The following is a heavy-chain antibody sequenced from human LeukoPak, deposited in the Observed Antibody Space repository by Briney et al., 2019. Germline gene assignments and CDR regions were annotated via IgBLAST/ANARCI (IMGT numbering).Heavy chain of an antibody. CDR1: GFTFSSYD. CDR2: IWYDGSNK. J-gene: IGHJ6*02. Sequence: GRSLRLSCAASGFTFSSYDIHWVRQAPGKGLEWVAVIWYDGSNKYYVDSVKGRFTISRDNSKSTLYLQMNSLRAEDTAVHYCAREITIFGVASRYNYYYGMDVWGQGTTVTVSS. CDR3: AREITIFGVASRYNYYYGMDV. V-gene: IGHV3-33*01. D-gene: IGHD3-3*01.